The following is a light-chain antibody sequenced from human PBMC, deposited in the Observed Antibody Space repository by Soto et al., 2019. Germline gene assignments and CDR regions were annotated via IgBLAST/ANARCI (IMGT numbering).Light chain of an antibody. Sequence: DIQMTQSPSSLSASVGDRVTITCRASQSISFYLNWYQQKPGKAPNLLIYAASSLQSGVPSRFSSSGPGTDFTLTISSLQPEDFATYYCQQSYSRPLTFGQGTKV. CDR3: QQSYSRPLT. CDR2: AAS. J-gene: IGKJ1*01. V-gene: IGKV1-39*01. CDR1: QSISFY.